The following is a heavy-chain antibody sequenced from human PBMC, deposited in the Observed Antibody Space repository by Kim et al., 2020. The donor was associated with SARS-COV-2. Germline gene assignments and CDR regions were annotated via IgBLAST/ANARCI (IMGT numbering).Heavy chain of an antibody. CDR3: ARRGVAAAPIVY. D-gene: IGHD6-13*01. V-gene: IGHV4-4*02. J-gene: IGHJ4*02. Sequence: NYDPSLKSRVTISVDKSKNQFSLKLSSVTAADTAVYYCARRGVAAAPIVYWGQGTLVTVSS.